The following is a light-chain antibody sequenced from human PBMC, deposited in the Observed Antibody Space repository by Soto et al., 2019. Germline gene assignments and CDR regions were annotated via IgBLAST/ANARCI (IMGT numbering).Light chain of an antibody. CDR2: DVS. CDR1: SSDVGGYNY. V-gene: IGLV2-14*01. J-gene: IGLJ2*01. Sequence: QSVLTQPASVSGSPGQSITISCTGTSSDVGGYNYVSWYQQHPGKAPKLMIYDVSNRPSGVSDRFSGSKSGNTASPTISGLQADDEADYYCSSYTRSSTVVFGGGTKLTVL. CDR3: SSYTRSSTVV.